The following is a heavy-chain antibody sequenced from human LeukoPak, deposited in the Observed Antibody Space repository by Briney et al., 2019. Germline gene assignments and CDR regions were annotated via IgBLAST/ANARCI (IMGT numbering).Heavy chain of an antibody. V-gene: IGHV3-30*02. CDR3: AKDVSGMVYAADY. Sequence: GGSLRLSCAASGFTFSSYGMHWVRKAPGKGLEWVAFIRYDGSNKYYADSVKGRFTISRDNSKNTLYLQMNSLRAEDTAVHYCAKDVSGMVYAADYWGQGTLVTVSS. CDR1: GFTFSSYG. J-gene: IGHJ4*02. D-gene: IGHD2-8*01. CDR2: IRYDGSNK.